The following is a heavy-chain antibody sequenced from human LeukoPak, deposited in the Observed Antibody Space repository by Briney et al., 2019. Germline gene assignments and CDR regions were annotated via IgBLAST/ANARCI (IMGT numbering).Heavy chain of an antibody. CDR2: IYYSGST. CDR3: ARVGFGELLIDY. V-gene: IGHV4-30-4*01. CDR1: GGSISSGDYY. J-gene: IGHJ4*02. D-gene: IGHD3-10*01. Sequence: SQTLSLTCTVSGGSISSGDYYWSWIRQPPGKGLEWIGYIYYSGSTYYNPSLKSRVTISVDTSKNQFSLKLSSVTAADTPVYYCARVGFGELLIDYWGQGTLVTVSS.